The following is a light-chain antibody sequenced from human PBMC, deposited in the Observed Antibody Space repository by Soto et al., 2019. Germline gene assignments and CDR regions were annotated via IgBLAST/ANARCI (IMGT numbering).Light chain of an antibody. CDR2: GVT. Sequence: QSALAQPRSVSGSPGQSVTISCTGTSTDIGTYEYVSWYQHHPGKAPKLMIYGVTKRPSGVPDRFSGSKSGNTASLTISGLQAEDEADYFCCSYAGSYTLVFGGGTKLTVL. CDR1: STDIGTYEY. CDR3: CSYAGSYTLV. V-gene: IGLV2-11*01. J-gene: IGLJ3*02.